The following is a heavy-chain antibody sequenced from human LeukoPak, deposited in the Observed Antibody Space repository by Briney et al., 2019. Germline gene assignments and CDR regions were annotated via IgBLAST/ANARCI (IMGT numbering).Heavy chain of an antibody. CDR1: GYTFTSYG. V-gene: IGHV1-18*01. J-gene: IGHJ5*02. CDR2: ISAYNGNT. D-gene: IGHD6-13*01. Sequence: ASVKVSCKASGYTFTSYGISWVRQAPGQGLEWMGWISAYNGNTNYAQKLQGRVTMTTDTSTSTAYMELRSLRSDDTAVYYCARDLAYDSSSQNWFDPWGQGTLVTVSS. CDR3: ARDLAYDSSSQNWFDP.